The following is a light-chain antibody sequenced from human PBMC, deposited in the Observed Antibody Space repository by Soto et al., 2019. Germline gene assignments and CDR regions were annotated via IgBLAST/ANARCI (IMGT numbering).Light chain of an antibody. V-gene: IGKV3-11*01. CDR1: QNVDSY. Sequence: EIVLTQSPATLSLSPGERATLSCRASQNVDSYLTWYQQKPGQAPRLLIYDVSKRAIGIPVRFSGSGSGTDFTLTISSLEPEDVAIYYCQQRRNWPLTFGGGTKVEIK. CDR2: DVS. CDR3: QQRRNWPLT. J-gene: IGKJ4*01.